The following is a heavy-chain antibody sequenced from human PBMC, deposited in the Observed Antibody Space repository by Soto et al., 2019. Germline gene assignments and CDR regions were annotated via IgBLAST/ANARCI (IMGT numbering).Heavy chain of an antibody. D-gene: IGHD5-12*01. J-gene: IGHJ4*02. CDR3: ARDSLALFDS. Sequence: SETLSLTCTVSDGSVSSGSYYWTWMRQPPGKGLEWIGYIYSSGSTLYNPSLKSRVIISADTSMNQFSLKLSSVTAADTAVYYCARDSLALFDSWGQGTLVTVSS. CDR2: IYSSGST. V-gene: IGHV4-61*01. CDR1: DGSVSSGSYY.